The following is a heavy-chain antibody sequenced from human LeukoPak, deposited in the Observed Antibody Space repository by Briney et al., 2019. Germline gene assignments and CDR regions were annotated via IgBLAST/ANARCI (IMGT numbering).Heavy chain of an antibody. CDR3: GKDRRGYSYGPNPYYFDY. V-gene: IGHV3-23*01. Sequence: PGASLRLSCAASGFTFSSYAMSWVRQAPGKGLEWVSAISGSGGSTYYADSVKGRFTISRDNSKNTLYLQMNSLRAEDTAVYYCGKDRRGYSYGPNPYYFDYWGQGTLVTVSS. J-gene: IGHJ4*02. D-gene: IGHD5-18*01. CDR1: GFTFSSYA. CDR2: ISGSGGST.